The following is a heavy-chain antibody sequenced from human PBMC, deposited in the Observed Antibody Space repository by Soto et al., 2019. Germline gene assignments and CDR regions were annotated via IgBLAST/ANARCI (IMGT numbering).Heavy chain of an antibody. CDR3: ARGSVVVVVAATGWFDP. J-gene: IGHJ5*02. CDR1: GYTFTSYD. V-gene: IGHV1-69*10. D-gene: IGHD2-15*01. Sequence: ASVKVSCKASGYTFTSYDINWVRQATGQGLKWMGWMIPNIGIANYAQKFQGRVTITGDKSTSTAYMELSSLRSEDTAVYYCARGSVVVVVAATGWFDPWGQGTLVTVSS. CDR2: MIPNIGIA.